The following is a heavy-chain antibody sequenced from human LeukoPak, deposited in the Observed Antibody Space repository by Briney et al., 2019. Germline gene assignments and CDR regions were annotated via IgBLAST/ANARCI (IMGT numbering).Heavy chain of an antibody. Sequence: GGSLRLSCAASGFTFSNYWMHWVRQAPGKGLVWVARINHDGSTTGYADSVKGRFHISRDNAKNSLYLQMNSLRAEDTAVYYCARDRGYYCDYWGQGTLVTVSS. CDR2: INHDGSTT. CDR3: ARDRGYYCDY. CDR1: GFTFSNYW. J-gene: IGHJ4*02. V-gene: IGHV3-74*01. D-gene: IGHD3-22*01.